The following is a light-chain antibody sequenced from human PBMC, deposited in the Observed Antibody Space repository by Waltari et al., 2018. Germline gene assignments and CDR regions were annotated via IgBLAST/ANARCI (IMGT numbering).Light chain of an antibody. CDR2: DVT. CDR3: SSYTTSSTVYV. Sequence: SALTQPASVSGSPGPSITISCTGSSSDVGPYYYVSWYQQHPGKAPKLMIYDVTKRPSGIANRFSGSKSGNTASLTISGLQAEDEADYYCSSYTTSSTVYVFGTGTKVTVL. CDR1: SSDVGPYYY. V-gene: IGLV2-14*03. J-gene: IGLJ1*01.